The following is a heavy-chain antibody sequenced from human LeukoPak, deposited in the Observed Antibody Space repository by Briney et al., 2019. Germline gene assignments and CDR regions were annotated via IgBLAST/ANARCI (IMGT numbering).Heavy chain of an antibody. CDR3: ARSIYYDGSDYYPHFDS. CDR2: IFSGGGTT. CDR1: GFTVSSNY. V-gene: IGHV3-66*01. Sequence: GGSLRLSCAASGFTVSSNYMNWVRQPPGKGLEWVSVIFSGGGTTYYADSVKGRFTISRDNAKDTLCLQLNGLRAEDTAVYYCARSIYYDGSDYYPHFDSWGQGTLVTVSS. J-gene: IGHJ4*02. D-gene: IGHD3-22*01.